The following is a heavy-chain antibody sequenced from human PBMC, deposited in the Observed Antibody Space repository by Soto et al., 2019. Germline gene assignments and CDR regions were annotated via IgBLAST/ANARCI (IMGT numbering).Heavy chain of an antibody. CDR1: GFTFSSYA. CDR2: ISGSGGST. Sequence: EVQLLESGGGLVQPGGSLRLSCAASGFTFSSYAMSWVRQAPGKGLEWVSAISGSGGSTYYADSVKGRFTISRDNSKNTLYLQMNSLRAEDTAVYYCAKDPGYCSSTSCSSQGWYFDLWGRGTLVTVSS. D-gene: IGHD2-2*03. J-gene: IGHJ2*01. CDR3: AKDPGYCSSTSCSSQGWYFDL. V-gene: IGHV3-23*01.